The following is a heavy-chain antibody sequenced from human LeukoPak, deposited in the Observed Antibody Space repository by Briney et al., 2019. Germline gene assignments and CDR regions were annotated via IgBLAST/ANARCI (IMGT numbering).Heavy chain of an antibody. CDR3: ARSERGISPLYMDV. Sequence: SETLSLACTVSGGSISSYYWSWIRQPPGKGLEWIGYIYYSGSTNYNPSLKSRVTISVDTSKNQFSLKLSSVTAADTAVYYCARSERGISPLYMDVWGKATTVTVSS. CDR1: GGSISSYY. V-gene: IGHV4-59*01. CDR2: IYYSGST. J-gene: IGHJ6*03.